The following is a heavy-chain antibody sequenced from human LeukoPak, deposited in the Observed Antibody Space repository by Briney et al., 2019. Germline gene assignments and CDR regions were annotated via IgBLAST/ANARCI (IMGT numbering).Heavy chain of an antibody. V-gene: IGHV3-74*01. CDR2: INSDGSST. D-gene: IGHD2-2*01. Sequence: GGSLRLSCAASGFTFSSYWMHWVRQAPGKGLVWVSRINSDGSSTSYADSVRGRFSISRDNAKNTSYLQMNSLRAEDTAVYYCARGLSGFASSLGYWGQGALVTVSA. CDR1: GFTFSSYW. CDR3: ARGLSGFASSLGY. J-gene: IGHJ4*02.